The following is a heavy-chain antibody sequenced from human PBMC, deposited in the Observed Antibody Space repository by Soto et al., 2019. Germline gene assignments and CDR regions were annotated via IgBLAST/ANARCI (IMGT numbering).Heavy chain of an antibody. CDR2: ISGRGGST. Sequence: EVQLLESGGGLVQPGGSLRLSCAASGFTFSSYAMSWVRQAPGKGLEWVSAISGRGGSTYYADSVKGRFTISRDNSKNTLYLQMNSLRAEDTAVYYCAKVGYSSSSFGMDVWGQGTTVTVSS. J-gene: IGHJ6*02. CDR3: AKVGYSSSSFGMDV. D-gene: IGHD6-13*01. V-gene: IGHV3-23*01. CDR1: GFTFSSYA.